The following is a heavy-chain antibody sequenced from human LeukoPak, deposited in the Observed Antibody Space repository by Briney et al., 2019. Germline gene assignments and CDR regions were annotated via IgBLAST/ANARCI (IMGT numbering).Heavy chain of an antibody. J-gene: IGHJ4*02. D-gene: IGHD5-18*01. CDR2: TNTDGTNT. V-gene: IGHV3-74*01. CDR1: GFTFSSFW. Sequence: GGSLRLSCAASGFTFSSFWMHWVRQAPGKGLVWVSRTNTDGTNTNYADSVKGRFTISRDNAKNTLNLQMNSLRAEDTAVYYCASAYTYVSPMGYWGQGTLVTVSS. CDR3: ASAYTYVSPMGY.